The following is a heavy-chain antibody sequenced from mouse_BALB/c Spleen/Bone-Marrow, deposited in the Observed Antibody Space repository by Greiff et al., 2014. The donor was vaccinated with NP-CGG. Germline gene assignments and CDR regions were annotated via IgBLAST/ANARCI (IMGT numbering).Heavy chain of an antibody. J-gene: IGHJ4*01. CDR1: GFNIKDTY. V-gene: IGHV14-3*02. CDR2: IDPANGNT. CDR3: ARYGNYCYAMDY. D-gene: IGHD2-1*01. Sequence: VQLQQSGVELVKPGASVKLSCTASGFNIKDTYMHWVKQRPEQGLEWIGRIDPANGNTKYDPKFQGKATITADTSSNTAYLQLGSLTSEDTAVYYCARYGNYCYAMDYWGQGTSVTVSS.